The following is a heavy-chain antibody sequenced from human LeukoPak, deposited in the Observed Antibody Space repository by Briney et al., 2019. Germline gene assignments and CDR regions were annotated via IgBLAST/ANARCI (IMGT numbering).Heavy chain of an antibody. CDR1: GYSFTRYW. Sequence: GESLKISCKGSGYSFTRYWIGWVRQMPGKGLEWMGIVYPGDSDARYSPSFQGQVTISADKSITTAYLQWSSPKASDTAMYFCARRYYDLLTGSAHAFDIWGQGTMVTVSS. V-gene: IGHV5-51*01. D-gene: IGHD3-9*01. CDR3: ARRYYDLLTGSAHAFDI. CDR2: VYPGDSDA. J-gene: IGHJ3*02.